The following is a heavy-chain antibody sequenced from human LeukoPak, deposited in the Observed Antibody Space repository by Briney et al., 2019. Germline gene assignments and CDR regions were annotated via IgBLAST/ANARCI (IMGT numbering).Heavy chain of an antibody. CDR1: GFTFSSYE. D-gene: IGHD2-15*01. CDR2: ISSSSSYI. CDR3: AKNIGGFDY. V-gene: IGHV3-21*04. Sequence: PGGSLRLSCAASGFTFSSYEMNWVRQAPGKGLEWVSSISSSSSYIYYADSVKGRFTISRDNAKNSLYLQMNSLRAEDTAVYYCAKNIGGFDYWGQGTLVTVSS. J-gene: IGHJ4*02.